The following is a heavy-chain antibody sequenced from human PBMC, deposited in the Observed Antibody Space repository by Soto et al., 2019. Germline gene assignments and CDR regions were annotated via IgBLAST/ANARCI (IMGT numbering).Heavy chain of an antibody. CDR1: GFTFSNYA. CDR3: ARGTSGYFDY. CDR2: ISYDGNNK. Sequence: QVQLVDSGGGVVQPGRSLRLSCAASGFTFSNYAIHWVRQAPGKGLEWVAVISYDGNNKYYADSVKGRFTISRDNSRDTLYLQMNSLRAEDTAVYYCARGTSGYFDYWSQGTLVTVSS. V-gene: IGHV3-30-3*01. D-gene: IGHD2-15*01. J-gene: IGHJ4*02.